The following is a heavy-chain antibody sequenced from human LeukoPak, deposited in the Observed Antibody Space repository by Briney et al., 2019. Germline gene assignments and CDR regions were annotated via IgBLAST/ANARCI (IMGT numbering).Heavy chain of an antibody. CDR3: AKDQWELLGYFDY. J-gene: IGHJ4*02. Sequence: VGSLRLSCAPSGFTFTSYAMSWVRQAPGQGLGWVSVISGSGGSTYYADSVKGRFTISRDNSKNTLYLQMNSLRAEDTAVYYCAKDQWELLGYFDYWGQGTLVTVSS. CDR1: GFTFTSYA. CDR2: ISGSGGST. D-gene: IGHD1-26*01. V-gene: IGHV3-23*01.